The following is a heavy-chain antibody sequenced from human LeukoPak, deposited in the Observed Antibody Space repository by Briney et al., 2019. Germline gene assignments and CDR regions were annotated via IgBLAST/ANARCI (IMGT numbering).Heavy chain of an antibody. D-gene: IGHD2-15*01. CDR3: AKGYCSGGSCYEGHYYYGMDV. V-gene: IGHV4-34*01. CDR1: GGSFSGYY. Sequence: SETLSLTCAVYGGSFSGYYWSWIRQPPGKGLEWIGYIYHSGSTYYNPSLKSRVTISVDRSKNQFSLKLSSVTAADTAVYYCAKGYCSGGSCYEGHYYYGMDVWGQGTTVTVSS. CDR2: IYHSGST. J-gene: IGHJ6*02.